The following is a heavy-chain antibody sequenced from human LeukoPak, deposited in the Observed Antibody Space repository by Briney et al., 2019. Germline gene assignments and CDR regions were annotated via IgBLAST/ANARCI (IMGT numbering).Heavy chain of an antibody. CDR3: ARGSGRRKPSYYYYYMDV. J-gene: IGHJ6*03. CDR2: INHSGST. Sequence: PSETLSLTCAVYGGSFSGYYWSWIRQPPGKGLEWIGEINHSGSTNYNPSLKSRVTISVDTSKNQFSLKLSSVTAADTAVYYCARGSGRRKPSYYYYYMDVWGKGTTVTVSS. V-gene: IGHV4-34*01. CDR1: GGSFSGYY.